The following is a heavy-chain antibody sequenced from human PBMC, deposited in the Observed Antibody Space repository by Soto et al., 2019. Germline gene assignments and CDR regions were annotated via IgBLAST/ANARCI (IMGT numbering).Heavy chain of an antibody. D-gene: IGHD5-12*01. CDR2: TYSRSKWYN. CDR3: AKGDNLGPKTGYAFDP. CDR1: GDSVSSNTAS. Sequence: SQTLSLTCAISGDSVSSNTASWNWVRQSPSRGLEWLGRTYSRSKWYNDYAVSVKSRIIINPDTSKNQFSLQLNSVTPEDTAVYYCAKGDNLGPKTGYAFDPWGQGILVTVSA. V-gene: IGHV6-1*01. J-gene: IGHJ5*02.